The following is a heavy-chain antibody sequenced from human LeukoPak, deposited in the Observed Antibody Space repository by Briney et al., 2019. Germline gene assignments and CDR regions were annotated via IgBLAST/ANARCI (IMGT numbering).Heavy chain of an antibody. CDR1: RYTFTSSD. D-gene: IGHD3-22*01. V-gene: IGHV1-8*02. CDR2: MNPNSGNT. CDR3: ARDLYYYDSSGYYYFDY. Sequence: GASVKVSCKASRYTFTSSDLNWVRQATGQGLEWMGRMNPNSGNTGYAQKFQGRVTMTRDTSISTAYMELSRLRSDDTAVYYCARDLYYYDSSGYYYFDYWGQGTLVTVSS. J-gene: IGHJ4*02.